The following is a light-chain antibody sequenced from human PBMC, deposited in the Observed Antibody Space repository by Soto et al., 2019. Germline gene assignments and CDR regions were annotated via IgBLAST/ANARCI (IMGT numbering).Light chain of an antibody. CDR2: NNN. J-gene: IGLJ2*01. V-gene: IGLV1-40*01. Sequence: QSVLTQPPSVSGAPGERVTISCTGRSSNIGSGYPVHWYQQLPGTAPKLLIYNNNYRPSGVPDRFVGSQSGTSASLAITGLQDEDEGDYYCQSYDSSLSGVVFGGGTKLTVL. CDR1: SSNIGSGYP. CDR3: QSYDSSLSGVV.